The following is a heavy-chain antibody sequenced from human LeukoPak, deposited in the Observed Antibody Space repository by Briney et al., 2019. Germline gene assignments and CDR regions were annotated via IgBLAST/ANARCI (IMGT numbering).Heavy chain of an antibody. CDR3: ARRNTAMVAGLDY. CDR2: MNPNSGNT. CDR1: GYTFTTYD. Sequence: GASVKVSCKASGYTFTTYDINWVRQATGQGLEWMGWMNPNSGNTGYAQKFQGRVTMTRNTSISTAFMELSGLRSEDTAAYFCARRNTAMVAGLDYWGQGSLVTVSS. J-gene: IGHJ4*02. D-gene: IGHD5-18*01. V-gene: IGHV1-8*01.